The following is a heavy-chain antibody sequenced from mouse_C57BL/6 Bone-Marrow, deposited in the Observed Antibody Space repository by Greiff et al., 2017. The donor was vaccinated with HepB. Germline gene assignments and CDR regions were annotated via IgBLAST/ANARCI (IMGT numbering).Heavy chain of an antibody. J-gene: IGHJ3*01. D-gene: IGHD4-1*01. CDR1: GYKFTDYN. CDR2: INPNNGGT. V-gene: IGHV1-18*01. CDR3: ATGTKAWFAY. Sequence: VQLQQSGPELVKPGASVKIPCKASGYKFTDYNMDWVKQSHGKSLEWIGDINPNNGGTIYNQKFKGKATMTVDKSSSTAYMELRSLTSEDTAVYYCATGTKAWFAYWGQGTLVTVSA.